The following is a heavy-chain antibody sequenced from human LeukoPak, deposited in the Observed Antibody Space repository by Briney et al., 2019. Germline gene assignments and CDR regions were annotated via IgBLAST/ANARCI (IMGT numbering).Heavy chain of an antibody. V-gene: IGHV3-9*01. CDR3: TRRAARWQFDL. CDR2: INWKTGNG. J-gene: IGHJ2*01. CDR1: GFNFCDYD. Sequence: GRSLRLSCAVSGFNFCDYDVHGLRHSTGRGLECVSGINWKTGNGIYADSVKGRFNISRDNAKNSLYLQMSSLRAEDTALYYCTRRAARWQFDLWGRGTLLTVSS. D-gene: IGHD5-24*01.